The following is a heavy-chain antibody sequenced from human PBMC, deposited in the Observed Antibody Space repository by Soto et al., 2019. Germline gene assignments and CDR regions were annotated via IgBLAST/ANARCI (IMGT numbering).Heavy chain of an antibody. J-gene: IGHJ4*02. CDR1: GFTFDDFA. V-gene: IGHV3-9*01. CDR2: ITWNSNVI. Sequence: EVQLVESGGGLVQPGRSLRISCAASGFTFDDFAMHWVRRVPGKGLEWVSSITWNSNVIGYADSVKGRFTISRDNAKNSLYLQMNSLRPEDTAFYYCTRGGPDAFCGGGRCYFDYWGQGTLVTVSS. CDR3: TRGGPDAFCGGGRCYFDY. D-gene: IGHD2-15*01.